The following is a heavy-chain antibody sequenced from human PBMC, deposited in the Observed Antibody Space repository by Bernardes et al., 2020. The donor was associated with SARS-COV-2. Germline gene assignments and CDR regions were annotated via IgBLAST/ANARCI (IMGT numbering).Heavy chain of an antibody. D-gene: IGHD3-22*01. V-gene: IGHV5-51*01. CDR2: FYPDDSDT. CDR1: GYNFTAYW. Sequence: GESLKISCMSSGYNFTAYWIGWVRQMPGKGLEWMGIFYPDDSDTKYSPSFQGQVTISADKSINTAYLQWNSLKASDTAMYYCATGANSYDSTTYSDYWGQGTLVTVSS. CDR3: ATGANSYDSTTYSDY. J-gene: IGHJ4*02.